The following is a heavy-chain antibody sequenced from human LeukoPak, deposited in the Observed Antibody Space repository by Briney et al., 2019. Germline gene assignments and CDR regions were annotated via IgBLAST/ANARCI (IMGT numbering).Heavy chain of an antibody. D-gene: IGHD6-19*01. CDR3: ARVAAAFKVAGHFDY. Sequence: ASVKVSCKASGYTFTGYYMHWVRQAPGQGLEWMGWINPNSGGTNYAQKFQGRVTMTRDTSISTAYMELSRLRSDDTAVYYRARVAAAFKVAGHFDYWGQGTLVTVSS. V-gene: IGHV1-2*02. J-gene: IGHJ4*02. CDR1: GYTFTGYY. CDR2: INPNSGGT.